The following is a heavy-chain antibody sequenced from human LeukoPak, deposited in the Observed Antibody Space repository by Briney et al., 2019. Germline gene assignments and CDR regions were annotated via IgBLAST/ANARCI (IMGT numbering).Heavy chain of an antibody. CDR1: GVSISSSNSY. V-gene: IGHV4-61*05. D-gene: IGHD2-2*01. CDR2: IYTSGST. J-gene: IGHJ3*02. CDR3: ARYGLLGLSEINGFDS. Sequence: SETLSLTCAVSGVSISSSNSYWGWIRPPPGKGLEGIGRIYTSGSTNYNPSLRSRVTRSVDTYKNQFSLKLSSVTAADTAVYYCARYGLLGLSEINGFDSWGQGTKVTLSS.